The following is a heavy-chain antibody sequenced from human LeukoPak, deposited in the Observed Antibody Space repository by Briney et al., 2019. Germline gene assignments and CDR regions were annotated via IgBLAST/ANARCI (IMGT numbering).Heavy chain of an antibody. Sequence: SETLSLTCTVSGGSISSYYWSWIRQPPGKGLEWIGYICYSGSTNYNPSLKSRVTISVDTSKNQFSLKLSSVTAADTAVYYCARVRQDSSSSWGYYYYYYMDVWGKGTTVTVSS. CDR2: ICYSGST. V-gene: IGHV4-59*01. J-gene: IGHJ6*03. CDR1: GGSISSYY. D-gene: IGHD6-6*01. CDR3: ARVRQDSSSSWGYYYYYYMDV.